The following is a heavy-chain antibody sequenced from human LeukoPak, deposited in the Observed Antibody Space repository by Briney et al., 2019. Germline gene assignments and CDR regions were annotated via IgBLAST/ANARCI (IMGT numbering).Heavy chain of an antibody. V-gene: IGHV3-21*01. Sequence: GGSLRLSCAASGFTFSSYSMNWVRQAPGKGLEWVSPISSSSSYIYYADSVKGRFTISRDNAKNSLYLQMNSLRAEDTAVYYCASYNPAYFTYYFDYWGQGTLVTVSS. CDR1: GFTFSSYS. J-gene: IGHJ4*02. CDR3: ASYNPAYFTYYFDY. CDR2: ISSSSSYI. D-gene: IGHD1-14*01.